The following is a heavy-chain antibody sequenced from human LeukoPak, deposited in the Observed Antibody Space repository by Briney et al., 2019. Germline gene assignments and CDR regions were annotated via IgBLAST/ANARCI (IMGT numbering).Heavy chain of an antibody. Sequence: GGSLRLSCAASGFTFSSYWMSWVRQAPGKGLEWVANIKQDGSEKYYVDSVKGRFTISRDNAKNSLYLQMNSLRAEDTAVYYCARLRQYNIVIITYFDYWGQGTLVTVSS. CDR1: GFTFSSYW. CDR2: IKQDGSEK. D-gene: IGHD3-22*01. CDR3: ARLRQYNIVIITYFDY. J-gene: IGHJ4*02. V-gene: IGHV3-7*01.